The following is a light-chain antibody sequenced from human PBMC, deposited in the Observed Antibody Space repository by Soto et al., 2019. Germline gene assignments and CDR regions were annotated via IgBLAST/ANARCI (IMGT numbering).Light chain of an antibody. J-gene: IGKJ5*01. CDR1: QSDSRRW. CDR2: GAS. V-gene: IGKV3-20*01. CDR3: QHSGATPIT. Sequence: SVWTKSQGTLSLSPGGRATLCCRASQSDSRRWAWYQHRPGQSPRLLTSGASMRASGAPVRSSGRGSGPDFPLTISRLQPEDFAVYYCQHSGATPITSALATLLE.